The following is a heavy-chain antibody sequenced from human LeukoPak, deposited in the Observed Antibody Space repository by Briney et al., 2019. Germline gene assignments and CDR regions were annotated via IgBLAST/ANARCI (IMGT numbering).Heavy chain of an antibody. V-gene: IGHV1-2*02. CDR3: ARDMDTAMVIGFVC. Sequence: ASVKVSCKASGYTFTGYYMHWVRQAPGQGLEWMGWINPNSGGTNYAQKFQGRVTMTRDTSISTVYMELSRLRSDDTAVYYCARDMDTAMVIGFVCWGQGTLVTVSS. CDR2: INPNSGGT. J-gene: IGHJ4*02. D-gene: IGHD5-18*01. CDR1: GYTFTGYY.